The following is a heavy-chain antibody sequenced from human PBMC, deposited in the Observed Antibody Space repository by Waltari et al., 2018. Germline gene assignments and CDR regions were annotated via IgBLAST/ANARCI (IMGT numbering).Heavy chain of an antibody. CDR2: IFYSGDT. Sequence: QVQLQESGPGLVKPSETLSLTCTVSGGAISTYYGSWIRQPPGKGLEWIANIFYSGDTHYNPSLKSRVTMSVDTSKNQFSLKLSSVTAADTAVYFCARVANSGYDDRGHFDFWGQGTLVTVSS. CDR1: GGAISTYY. CDR3: ARVANSGYDDRGHFDF. J-gene: IGHJ4*02. D-gene: IGHD5-12*01. V-gene: IGHV4-59*01.